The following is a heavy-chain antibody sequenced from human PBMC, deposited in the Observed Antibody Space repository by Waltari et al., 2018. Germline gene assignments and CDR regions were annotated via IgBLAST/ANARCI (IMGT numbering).Heavy chain of an antibody. CDR3: TPLGYCSGGSCYLYYYYGMDV. J-gene: IGHJ6*02. V-gene: IGHV3-7*01. CDR2: IKQDGSEK. Sequence: EVQLVESGGGLVQPGGSLRLSCAASGFTFSSYWMSWVRQAPGKGLEWVANIKQDGSEKYYVDSWKGRFTISRDNAKNSLYLQMNSLRAEDTAVYYCTPLGYCSGGSCYLYYYYGMDVWGQGTTVTVSS. D-gene: IGHD2-15*01. CDR1: GFTFSSYW.